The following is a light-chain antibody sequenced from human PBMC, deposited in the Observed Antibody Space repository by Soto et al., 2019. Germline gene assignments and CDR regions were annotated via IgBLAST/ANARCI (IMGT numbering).Light chain of an antibody. CDR2: EGS. V-gene: IGLV2-23*01. CDR3: CSYADSTTPVI. J-gene: IGLJ2*01. CDR1: SSDIGGYNL. Sequence: QSALTQPASVSGSHGQSITISCTGTSSDIGGYNLVSWFQQHPGKAPKLMIYEGSKRPSGVSTRFSGSKSGNTASLTISGLQAEDEADYYCCSYADSTTPVIFGGGTKLTVL.